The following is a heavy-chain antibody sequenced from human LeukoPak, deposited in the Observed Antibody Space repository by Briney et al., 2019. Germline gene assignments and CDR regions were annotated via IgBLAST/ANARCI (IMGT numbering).Heavy chain of an antibody. J-gene: IGHJ6*03. D-gene: IGHD4-11*01. CDR2: INPSGGST. V-gene: IGHV1-46*01. CDR1: GYTFTSYY. Sequence: GASVKVSCKASGYTFTSYYMHWVRQAPGQGLEWMGIINPSGGSTSYAQKFQGRVTMTRDTSTSTVYMEPSSLRSEDTAVYYCARGAVTHGLWVDYYYYMDVWGKGTTVTVSS. CDR3: ARGAVTHGLWVDYYYYMDV.